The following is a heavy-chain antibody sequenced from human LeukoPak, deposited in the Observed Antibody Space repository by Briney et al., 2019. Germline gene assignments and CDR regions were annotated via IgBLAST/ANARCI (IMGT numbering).Heavy chain of an antibody. Sequence: PGGSLRLSCAASGFTFSSYAMSWVRQAPGKGLEWVSAISGSGDSTYYADSVKGRFTISRDNSKNTLYLQMNSLRAEDTAVYYCARAGSDYDAFDIWGQGTMVTVSS. CDR1: GFTFSSYA. CDR2: ISGSGDST. V-gene: IGHV3-23*01. J-gene: IGHJ3*02. D-gene: IGHD4-17*01. CDR3: ARAGSDYDAFDI.